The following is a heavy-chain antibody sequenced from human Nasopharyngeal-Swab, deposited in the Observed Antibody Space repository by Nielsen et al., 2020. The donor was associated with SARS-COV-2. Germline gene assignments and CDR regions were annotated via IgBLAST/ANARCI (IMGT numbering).Heavy chain of an antibody. Sequence: GESLKISCKGSGYSFTSYWIGWVRQMPGEGLEWIGTIYPADSDTRYSPSFRGQVTISVDKSINTAYLQWSSLRASDTAIYYCARLLVPAAIRPLYYFDYWGQGTLVTVSS. CDR2: IYPADSDT. CDR1: GYSFTSYW. D-gene: IGHD2-2*02. CDR3: ARLLVPAAIRPLYYFDY. J-gene: IGHJ4*02. V-gene: IGHV5-51*01.